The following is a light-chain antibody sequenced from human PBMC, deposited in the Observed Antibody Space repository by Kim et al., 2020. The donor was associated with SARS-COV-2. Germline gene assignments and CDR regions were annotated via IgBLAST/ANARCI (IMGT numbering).Light chain of an antibody. CDR1: SSNIGSKT. CDR3: AAWDDSLNDGV. Sequence: QGVTRSWSGSSSNIGSKTVNRDQPYPGAAPKLLIYNNNQRPSGVPDRFSGSKSGTSASLAISGLQSEDEADYDCAAWDDSLNDGVFGAGTKVTVL. CDR2: NNN. J-gene: IGLJ1*01. V-gene: IGLV1-44*01.